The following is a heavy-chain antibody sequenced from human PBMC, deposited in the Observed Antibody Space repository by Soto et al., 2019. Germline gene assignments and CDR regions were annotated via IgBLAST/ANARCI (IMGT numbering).Heavy chain of an antibody. D-gene: IGHD2-15*01. V-gene: IGHV3-33*01. J-gene: IGHJ6*02. CDR1: GFTFSSYG. CDR2: IWYDGSNK. CDR3: TTDRWWQPPMDV. Sequence: GGSLRLSCAASGFTFSSYGMHWVRQAPGKGLEWVAVIWYDGSNKYYADSVKGRFTISRDNSKNTLYLQMNSLRAEDTAVYYCTTDRWWQPPMDVWGQGTTVTVSS.